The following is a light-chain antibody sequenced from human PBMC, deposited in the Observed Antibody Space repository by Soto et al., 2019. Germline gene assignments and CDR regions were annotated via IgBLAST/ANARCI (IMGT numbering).Light chain of an antibody. J-gene: IGLJ1*01. Sequence: QSVLTQPASVSGAPGQTVTISCTGSSCNIGADYYVPWYQQLPGKAPKPHIYGNNNRPSGVPDRFSGSKSGNSASLAIAGLQAEDEADYYCQSYDSSLSGYVFGTGTKLTVL. CDR1: SCNIGADYY. CDR3: QSYDSSLSGYV. V-gene: IGLV1-40*01. CDR2: GNN.